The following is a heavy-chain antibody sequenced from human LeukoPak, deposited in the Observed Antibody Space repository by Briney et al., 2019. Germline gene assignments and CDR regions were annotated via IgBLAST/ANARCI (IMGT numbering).Heavy chain of an antibody. J-gene: IGHJ4*02. CDR3: ARGGSGSYDSYFDY. V-gene: IGHV3-21*06. CDR2: ISSASTYK. CDR1: RFTFSTYS. Sequence: GGSLRLSCAASRFTFSTYSMAWVRQAPGKGLEWVSYISSASTYKYYADSVKGRFTISRDNAKNPLYLQMNSLRAEDTAVYYCARGGSGSYDSYFDYWGQGILVTVSS. D-gene: IGHD1-26*01.